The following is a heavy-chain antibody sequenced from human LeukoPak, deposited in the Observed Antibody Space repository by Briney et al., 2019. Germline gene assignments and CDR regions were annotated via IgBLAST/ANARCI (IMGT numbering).Heavy chain of an antibody. D-gene: IGHD6-19*01. CDR1: GGSVSSGSYY. CDR2: IYYSGST. V-gene: IGHV4-61*01. Sequence: PSETLSLTCTVSGGSVSSGSYYWSWSRQPPGKGREWIGYIYYSGSTNYNTSLKSRVTISVATSKNQFSLKLSSVTAEDTAVYYCARVIGLAHYYYGMDVWGQGTTVTVSS. J-gene: IGHJ6*02. CDR3: ARVIGLAHYYYGMDV.